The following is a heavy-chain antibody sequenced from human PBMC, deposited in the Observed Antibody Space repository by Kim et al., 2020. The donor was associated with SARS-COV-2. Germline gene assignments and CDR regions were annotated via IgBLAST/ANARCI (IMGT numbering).Heavy chain of an antibody. Sequence: TYYNPSLKSRVTISVDTSKNQFSLKLSSVTAADTAVYYCATTVGATPFDYWGQGTLVTVSS. J-gene: IGHJ4*02. CDR2: T. V-gene: IGHV4-39*07. D-gene: IGHD1-26*01. CDR3: ATTVGATPFDY.